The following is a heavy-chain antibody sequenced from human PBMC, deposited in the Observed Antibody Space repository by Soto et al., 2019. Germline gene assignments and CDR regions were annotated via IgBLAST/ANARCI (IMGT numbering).Heavy chain of an antibody. CDR1: GFTFSSYA. CDR3: AKGVPGIAVAGTGYFQH. D-gene: IGHD6-19*01. CDR2: ISGSGDST. J-gene: IGHJ1*01. V-gene: IGHV3-23*01. Sequence: EVQLLESGGGLVQPGGSLRLSCAASGFTFSSYAMSWVRQAPGKGLEWVSGISGSGDSTYYADSVKGRFTISRDNSKNTLDLQMNSLRAEDKAVYYCAKGVPGIAVAGTGYFQHWGQGTLVTVSS.